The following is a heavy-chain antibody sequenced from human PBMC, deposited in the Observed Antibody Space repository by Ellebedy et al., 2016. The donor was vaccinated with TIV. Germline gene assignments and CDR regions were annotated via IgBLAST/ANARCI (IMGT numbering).Heavy chain of an antibody. CDR3: VRDTYYYGSGTYYKGFDY. CDR2: ISISGSII. CDR1: GFTFSDYY. D-gene: IGHD3-10*01. V-gene: IGHV3-11*04. J-gene: IGHJ4*02. Sequence: GESLMISCAVSGFTFSDYYMSWIRQAPGKGLEWVSYISISGSIINYADSVKGRFTISRDNAKNSQYLQMNSLRAEDTAVYYCVRDTYYYGSGTYYKGFDYWGQGTLVTVSS.